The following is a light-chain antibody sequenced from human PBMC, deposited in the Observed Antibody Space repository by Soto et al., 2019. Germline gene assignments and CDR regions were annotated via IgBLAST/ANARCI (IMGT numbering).Light chain of an antibody. V-gene: IGKV1-5*01. Sequence: IQSTQSPSILPASLGDGVTITCRASQSISNWLAWYQQKPGTAPKVLIYHASNLQSGVPSRFSGSGSGTEFTLTISSLQSEDFAVYYCQHYNNWPPWTSGQGTKVDIK. CDR2: HAS. CDR3: QHYNNWPPWT. CDR1: QSISNW. J-gene: IGKJ1*01.